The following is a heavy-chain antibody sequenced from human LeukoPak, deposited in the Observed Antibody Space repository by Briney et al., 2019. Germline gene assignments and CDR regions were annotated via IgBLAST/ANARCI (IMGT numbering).Heavy chain of an antibody. CDR1: GFSLSTSGMC. D-gene: IGHD3-10*01. CDR2: IDWDDDK. Sequence: ESGPTLVKPTETLTLTCSFSGFSLSTSGMCVSWIRQPPGKALEWLARIDWDDDKDYSTSLRTRLTIAKDTSKNQVVLTMTNMDPVDTATYYCARASMVRGVSYVDYWGQGTLVTVSS. CDR3: ARASMVRGVSYVDY. V-gene: IGHV2-70*11. J-gene: IGHJ4*02.